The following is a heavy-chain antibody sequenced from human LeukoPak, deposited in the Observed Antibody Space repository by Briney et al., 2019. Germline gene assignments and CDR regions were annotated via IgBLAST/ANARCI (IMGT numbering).Heavy chain of an antibody. V-gene: IGHV3-66*01. CDR3: AKLRAGSSGLIDY. CDR1: GFTVSNNY. J-gene: IGHJ4*02. CDR2: IYSANNT. D-gene: IGHD6-19*01. Sequence: PGGSLRLSCAASGFTVSNNYMSWVRQAPGKGLEWVSVIYSANNTYYADSVRGRFTVSRDNSKNTLYLQMNILRAEDTAVYYCAKLRAGSSGLIDYWGQGTLVTVYS.